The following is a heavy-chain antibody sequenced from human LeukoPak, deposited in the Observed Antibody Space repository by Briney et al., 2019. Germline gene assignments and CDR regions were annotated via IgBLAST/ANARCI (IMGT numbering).Heavy chain of an antibody. CDR3: AREREGAWYYYDSSGYLVDY. CDR2: ISYSGSA. D-gene: IGHD3-22*01. Sequence: LQTPSPSCAVSGGSISSSSYSWGWIRQPPGKGLEWIGSISYSGSAYYYPSHKSRVTISVDTSKNQCSLKLSSVTAADTAVYYCAREREGAWYYYDSSGYLVDYWGQGTLVTVSS. J-gene: IGHJ4*02. CDR1: GGSISSSSYS. V-gene: IGHV4-39*07.